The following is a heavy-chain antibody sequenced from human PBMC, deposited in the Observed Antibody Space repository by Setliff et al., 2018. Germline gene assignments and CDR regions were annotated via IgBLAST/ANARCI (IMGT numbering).Heavy chain of an antibody. Sequence: LSLTCTVSGGSISEPNYYWSWIRQPVGKGLEWIGHIYTRGSTNYNPSLRTRVSISVDTSKNHFSLRLSSVTAADTAVYYCARGRYFESSSYYFPFDYWGLGTLVTVSS. CDR3: ARGRYFESSSYYFPFDY. J-gene: IGHJ4*02. D-gene: IGHD3-22*01. V-gene: IGHV4-61*09. CDR2: IYTRGST. CDR1: GGSISEPNYY.